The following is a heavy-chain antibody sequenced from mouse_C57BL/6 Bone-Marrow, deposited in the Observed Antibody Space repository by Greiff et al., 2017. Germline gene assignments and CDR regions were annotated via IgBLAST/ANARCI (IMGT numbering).Heavy chain of an antibody. Sequence: QVQLKQSGAELVKPGASVKISCKASGYAFSSYWMNWVKQRPGKGLEWIGQIYPGDGDTNYNGKFKGKATLTADKSSSTAYMQLSSLTSEDSAVYFCARGGYYGSSPRVWGTGTTVTVSS. CDR3: ARGGYYGSSPRV. J-gene: IGHJ1*03. D-gene: IGHD1-1*01. V-gene: IGHV1-80*01. CDR1: GYAFSSYW. CDR2: IYPGDGDT.